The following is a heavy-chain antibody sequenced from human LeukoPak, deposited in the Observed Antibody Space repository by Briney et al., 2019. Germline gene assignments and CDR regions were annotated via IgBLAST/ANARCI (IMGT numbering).Heavy chain of an antibody. CDR2: TKQDGSEK. CDR1: GFTFSRYW. V-gene: IGHV3-7*01. CDR3: ALSSGSYAIPFDY. J-gene: IGHJ4*02. D-gene: IGHD1-26*01. Sequence: GGSLTLSCAASGFTFSRYWMSWVRQAPGKGLEWVANTKQDGSEKYYLESVKGRFTISRDNAKNSLYLHMNSLRGEDTAVYYCALSSGSYAIPFDYWGQGTLVTVSS.